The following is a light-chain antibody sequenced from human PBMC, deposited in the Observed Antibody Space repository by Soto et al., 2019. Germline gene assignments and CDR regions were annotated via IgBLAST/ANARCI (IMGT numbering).Light chain of an antibody. J-gene: IGKJ1*01. CDR3: QQRSNWPPWT. V-gene: IGKV3-11*01. Sequence: PGERATLSCRASQSVDSYLAWYQQKPGQAPRLLIYDASNRATGIPARFSGSGSGTDFTLTISSLEPEDFAVYYCQQRSNWPPWTFGQGTKVDIK. CDR1: QSVDSY. CDR2: DAS.